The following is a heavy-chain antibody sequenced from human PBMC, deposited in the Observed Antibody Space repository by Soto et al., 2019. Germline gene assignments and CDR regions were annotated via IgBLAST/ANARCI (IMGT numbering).Heavy chain of an antibody. CDR3: AHSSPGDAYVDY. Sequence: QITLKESGPTLVKPTQTLTLTCTFSGFSLSTSGVGVGWIRQPPGKALEWLALIYWDDDKRYSPSLKSRLTITKDTSKNQVVLTMTNMDPVDTATYYCAHSSPGDAYVDYWGQGTLVTVSS. CDR2: IYWDDDK. CDR1: GFSLSTSGVG. J-gene: IGHJ4*02. V-gene: IGHV2-5*02. D-gene: IGHD4-17*01.